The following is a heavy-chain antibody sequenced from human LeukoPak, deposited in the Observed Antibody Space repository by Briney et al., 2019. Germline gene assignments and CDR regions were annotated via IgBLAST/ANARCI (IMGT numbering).Heavy chain of an antibody. CDR1: GFTFSSYA. V-gene: IGHV3-21*01. D-gene: IGHD3-10*01. CDR3: ARKYGSGSYFHYYYYMDV. J-gene: IGHJ6*03. Sequence: GGSLRLSCAVSGFTFSSYAMHWVRQAPGKGLEWVSSISSSSSYIYYADSVKGRFTISRDNAKNSLYLQMNSLRAEDTAVYYCARKYGSGSYFHYYYYMDVWGKGTTVTISS. CDR2: ISSSSSYI.